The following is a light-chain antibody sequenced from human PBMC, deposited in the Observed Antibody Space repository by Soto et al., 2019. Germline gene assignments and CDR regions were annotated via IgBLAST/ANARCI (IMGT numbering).Light chain of an antibody. CDR3: QQYKNWPPLT. CDR2: ADS. Sequence: EIVMTQSPATLSVSPGETATLSCRASQSVGSAVAWYQHKPGQAPRLLIVADSIRATGVPGRFSGGGSGTEFTLTISSLQSEDFAVYYCQQYKNWPPLTFGGGTTVEIK. CDR1: QSVGSA. J-gene: IGKJ4*01. V-gene: IGKV3-15*01.